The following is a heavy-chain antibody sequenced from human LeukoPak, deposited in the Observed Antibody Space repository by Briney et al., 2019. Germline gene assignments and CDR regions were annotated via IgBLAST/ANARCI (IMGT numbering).Heavy chain of an antibody. CDR3: AKDEFVASDFTGAFNI. CDR2: ISWNSGSI. CDR1: GFTFDDYA. J-gene: IGHJ3*02. Sequence: GRSLRLSCAASGFTFDDYAMHWVRQAPGKGLEWVSGISWNSGSIGYADSVKGRFTISRDNAKNSLYLQMNSLRAEDMALYYCAKDEFVASDFTGAFNIWGQGTMVTVSS. V-gene: IGHV3-9*03. D-gene: IGHD2-8*02.